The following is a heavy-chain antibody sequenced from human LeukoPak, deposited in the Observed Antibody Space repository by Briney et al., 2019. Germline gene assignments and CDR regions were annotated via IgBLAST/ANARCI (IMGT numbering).Heavy chain of an antibody. Sequence: ATVKVSCKTSGYTFTDYFINWVRQAPGQGPECMGRVKLNTPVTEPDQYIQGRVTMTRDTSISTVYMELNRLTSDDAALYYCARDLSSPANWEFDYWGQGTLVTVSS. D-gene: IGHD7-27*01. CDR2: VKLNTPVT. CDR1: GYTFTDYF. V-gene: IGHV1-2*06. J-gene: IGHJ4*02. CDR3: ARDLSSPANWEFDY.